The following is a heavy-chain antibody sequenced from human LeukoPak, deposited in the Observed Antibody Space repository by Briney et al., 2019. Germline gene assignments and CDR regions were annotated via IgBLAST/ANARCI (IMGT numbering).Heavy chain of an antibody. V-gene: IGHV4-34*01. CDR1: GGSFSGYY. J-gene: IGHJ2*01. CDR2: INHSGST. D-gene: IGHD6-19*01. CDR3: ARRRREDKAVAGTGYLDL. Sequence: SETLSLTCAVYGGSFSGYYWSWIRQPPGKGLEWIGEINHSGSTNYNPSLKSRVTISVDTSKNQFSLKLSSVTAADTAVYYCARRRREDKAVAGTGYLDLWGRGTLVTVSS.